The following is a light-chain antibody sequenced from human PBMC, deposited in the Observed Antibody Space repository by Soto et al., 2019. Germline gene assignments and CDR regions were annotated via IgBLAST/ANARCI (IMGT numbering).Light chain of an antibody. CDR3: QQYNSYPET. CDR2: DAS. V-gene: IGKV1-5*01. CDR1: QSISSW. Sequence: QVTHSPSTVSATVGDRVTITCRASQSISSWLAWYQQKPGKAPKLLIYDASSLESGVPSRFSGSGSGTEFTLTISSLQPDDFATYYCQQYNSYPETFGHRTKVDIK. J-gene: IGKJ1*01.